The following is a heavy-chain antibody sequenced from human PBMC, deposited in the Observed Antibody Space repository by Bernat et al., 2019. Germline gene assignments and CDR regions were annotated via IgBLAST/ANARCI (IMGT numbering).Heavy chain of an antibody. Sequence: VQLVESGGGVVQPGGSLRLSCAASGFTFNSYELNWVRQAPGKGLEWVSYNSSSGSSIYYADSVKGRFTISRDNAKNSLFLQMNSLRAEDTAVYYCARVFRSTLYFYYGMDVWGQGTTVTVSS. CDR2: NSSSGSSI. CDR3: ARVFRSTLYFYYGMDV. CDR1: GFTFNSYE. J-gene: IGHJ6*02. D-gene: IGHD1-1*01. V-gene: IGHV3-48*03.